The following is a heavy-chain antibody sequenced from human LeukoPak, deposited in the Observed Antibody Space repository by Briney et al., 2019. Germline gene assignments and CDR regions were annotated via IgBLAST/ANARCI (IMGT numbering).Heavy chain of an antibody. CDR3: AGGARGYNWYFDL. V-gene: IGHV3-21*01. CDR1: GFTFSNSS. CDR2: ISSSSDYI. D-gene: IGHD3-16*01. J-gene: IGHJ2*01. Sequence: PGGSLRLSCAASGFTFSNSSMNWVRQAPGKGLEWVSSISSSSDYIYDADSVKGRFTISRDNAKNSLYLQINSLRAEDTAVYYCAGGARGYNWYFDLWGRGTLVTVSS.